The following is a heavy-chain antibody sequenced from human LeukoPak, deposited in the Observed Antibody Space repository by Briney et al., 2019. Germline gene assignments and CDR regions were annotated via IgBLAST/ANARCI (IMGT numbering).Heavy chain of an antibody. J-gene: IGHJ4*02. Sequence: PGGSLRLSCAVSGFTLRDYSMTWIRQAPGKGLECVSYMASSGRTIYSADSVMGRFTVSRGNTKNSLYLQMTSLSAEDTAVYYCARSGYGEYDFWGQGTLVTVSS. CDR2: MASSGRTI. D-gene: IGHD5-12*01. V-gene: IGHV3-11*01. CDR3: ARSGYGEYDF. CDR1: GFTLRDYS.